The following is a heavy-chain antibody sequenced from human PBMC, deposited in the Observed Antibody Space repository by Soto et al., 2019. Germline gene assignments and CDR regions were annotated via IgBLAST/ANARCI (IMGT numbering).Heavy chain of an antibody. CDR1: GYSFTSDW. D-gene: IGHD6-13*01. CDR2: IYPGDSDT. V-gene: IGHV5-51*01. CDR3: ARSGYSSSWYNFDY. J-gene: IGHJ4*02. Sequence: GEALKISCKGSGYSFTSDWIGWLRQMPGKGLEWMGIIYPGDSDTRYSPSFQGQVTISADKSISTAYLQWSSLKASDTAMYYCARSGYSSSWYNFDYWGQGTLVTVSS.